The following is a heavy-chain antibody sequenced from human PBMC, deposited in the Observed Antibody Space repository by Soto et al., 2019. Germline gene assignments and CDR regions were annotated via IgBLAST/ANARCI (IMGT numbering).Heavy chain of an antibody. CDR1: GGSISSSSYY. CDR3: ARGKVRIAAAGTNFDY. J-gene: IGHJ4*02. V-gene: IGHV4-39*07. CDR2: IYYSGST. Sequence: SETLSLTCTVSGGSISSSSYYWGWIRQPPGKGLEWIGSIYYSGSTYYNPSLKSRVTISVDTSKNQFSLKLSSVTAAATAVYYCARGKVRIAAAGTNFDYWGQGTLVTVSS. D-gene: IGHD6-13*01.